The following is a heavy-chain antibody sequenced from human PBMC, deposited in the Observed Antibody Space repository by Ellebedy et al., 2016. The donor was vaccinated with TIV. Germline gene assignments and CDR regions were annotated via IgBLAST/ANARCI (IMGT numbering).Heavy chain of an antibody. D-gene: IGHD6-19*01. CDR1: GYTFTSYD. V-gene: IGHV1-8*01. Sequence: ASVKVSXXASGYTFTSYDINWVRQATGQGLEWMGWMNPNSGNTGYAQKFQGRVTMTRNTSISTAYMELSSLRSEDTAVYYCASLYSSGWYRTYGMDVWGQGTTVTVSS. CDR3: ASLYSSGWYRTYGMDV. J-gene: IGHJ6*02. CDR2: MNPNSGNT.